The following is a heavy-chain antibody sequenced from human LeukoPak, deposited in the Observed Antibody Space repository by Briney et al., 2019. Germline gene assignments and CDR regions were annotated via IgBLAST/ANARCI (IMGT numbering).Heavy chain of an antibody. Sequence: SQTLSLTCAISGDSVSSNSAAWNWIRQSPSRGLEWLGRTYYRSKWYNDYAVSVKSRITINPDTSKNQFSLQLNSVTPEDTAVYYCASIKGYSGYDFVFDYWGQGTLVTVSS. CDR1: GDSVSSNSAA. CDR3: ASIKGYSGYDFVFDY. J-gene: IGHJ4*02. D-gene: IGHD5-12*01. CDR2: TYYRSKWYN. V-gene: IGHV6-1*01.